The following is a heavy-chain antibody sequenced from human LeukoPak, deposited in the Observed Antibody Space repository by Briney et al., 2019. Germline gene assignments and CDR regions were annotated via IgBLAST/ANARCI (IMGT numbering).Heavy chain of an antibody. CDR1: GGSFSGYY. CDR2: ISYSAST. D-gene: IGHD3-22*01. J-gene: IGHJ4*02. V-gene: IGHV4-59*01. CDR3: AGGGTYYYDSSGYY. Sequence: ETLSLTCTVSGGSFSGYYWSWIRQPPGKGLEWIGYISYSASTNYKPSLKSRVTISLDASKNQFSLKLSSVTAADTAVYYCAGGGTYYYDSSGYYWGQGTLVTVSS.